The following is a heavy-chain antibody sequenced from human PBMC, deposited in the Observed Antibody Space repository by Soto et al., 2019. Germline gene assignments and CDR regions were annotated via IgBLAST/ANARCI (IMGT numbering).Heavy chain of an antibody. D-gene: IGHD1-26*01. Sequence: GPLRLSCTASGFTFSSYAMSWVSQNPGKGLEWVSTISGSGGNAYYADSVKGRFSISRDNSKNTLRLQMNSLRADDTAVYYCTKDGASGSYPPYYYFGMDVWGQGTTVTVSS. CDR2: ISGSGGNA. V-gene: IGHV3-23*01. CDR3: TKDGASGSYPPYYYFGMDV. CDR1: GFTFSSYA. J-gene: IGHJ6*02.